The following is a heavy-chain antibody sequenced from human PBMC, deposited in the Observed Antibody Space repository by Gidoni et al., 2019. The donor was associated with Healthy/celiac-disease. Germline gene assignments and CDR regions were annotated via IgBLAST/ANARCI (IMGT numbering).Heavy chain of an antibody. CDR3: ARGDYDYIWGSYPFWY. V-gene: IGHV4-34*01. Sequence: QVQLQQWGAGLLKPSETLSLTCAVHGGSFSGYYWSWIRQPPGKGLEWIGEINHSGSTNYNPSLKSRVTISVDTSKNQFSLKLSSVTAADTAVYYCARGDYDYIWGSYPFWYWGQGTLVTVSS. D-gene: IGHD3-16*02. CDR2: INHSGST. CDR1: GGSFSGYY. J-gene: IGHJ4*02.